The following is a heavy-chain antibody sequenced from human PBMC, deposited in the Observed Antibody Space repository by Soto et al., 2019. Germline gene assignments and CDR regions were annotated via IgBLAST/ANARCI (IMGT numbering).Heavy chain of an antibody. Sequence: QVQLVQSGAEVKKPGASVKVSCKASGYTFTSYGISWVRQAPGQGLEWMGWISAYNGNTNYAQNLHGRVTMATDTDTSTAYMELRSLRSDGTAVHYGARDRGSGLSDSWGQGTLVTVSS. J-gene: IGHJ5*01. CDR3: ARDRGSGLSDS. D-gene: IGHD6-19*01. CDR2: ISAYNGNT. CDR1: GYTFTSYG. V-gene: IGHV1-18*01.